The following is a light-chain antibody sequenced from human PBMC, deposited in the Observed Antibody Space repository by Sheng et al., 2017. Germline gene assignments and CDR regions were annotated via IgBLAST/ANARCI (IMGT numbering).Light chain of an antibody. CDR1: QTINTY. CDR2: AAS. V-gene: IGKV1-39*01. J-gene: IGKJ5*01. CDR3: QQSYSSTPFT. Sequence: DIQMTQSPSSLSASLGDRVTITCRASQTINTYLNWYQQKPGKAPKLLIYAASTLQTGVPSRFSGSGSGTDFTLTISSLQPEDFATYYCQQSYSSTPFTFGQGTRLEIK.